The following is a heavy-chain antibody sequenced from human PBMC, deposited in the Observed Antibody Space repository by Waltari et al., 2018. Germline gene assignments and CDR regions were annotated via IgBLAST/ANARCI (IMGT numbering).Heavy chain of an antibody. CDR1: GFIFSSYS. V-gene: IGHV3-48*04. D-gene: IGHD2-15*01. CDR3: TRSLTSGRGAFDI. J-gene: IGHJ3*02. CDR2: IRSSRSAI. Sequence: EVQLVESGGGLEQPGGSLRLSCAASGFIFSSYSINWVRQAPGKWLEWVSDIRSSRSAIYYADSVKGRFTISRDNAKNSLYLQMNSLRAEDTAVYYCTRSLTSGRGAFDIWGQGTKVTVSS.